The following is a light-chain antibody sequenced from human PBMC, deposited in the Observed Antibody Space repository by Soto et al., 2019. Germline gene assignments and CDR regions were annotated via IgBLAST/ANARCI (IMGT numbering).Light chain of an antibody. Sequence: QSVLTQPPSVSAAPGQKVTISCSGSSSDMGNYAVSWYQQLPGTAPRLLIFRDGQRPSGVPARFFGSKSDTSASLAITGLRSEDEAHYYCAVWDNSMTAWVFGGGTKLTVL. CDR2: RDG. CDR1: SSDMGNYA. J-gene: IGLJ3*02. V-gene: IGLV1-47*01. CDR3: AVWDNSMTAWV.